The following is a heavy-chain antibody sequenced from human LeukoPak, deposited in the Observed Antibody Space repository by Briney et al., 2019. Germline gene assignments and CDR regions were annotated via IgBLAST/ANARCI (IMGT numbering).Heavy chain of an antibody. CDR3: TSLRSIRYYYYMDV. D-gene: IGHD2-2*01. CDR1: GGSFSGYY. V-gene: IGHV4-34*01. CDR2: INHSGST. Sequence: KPSETLSLTCAVYGGSFSGYYWSWIRQPPGKGLEWIGEINHSGSTNYNPSLKSRVTISVDTSKNQFSLKLSSVTAADTAVYYCTSLRSIRYYYYMDVWGKGTTVTVSS. J-gene: IGHJ6*03.